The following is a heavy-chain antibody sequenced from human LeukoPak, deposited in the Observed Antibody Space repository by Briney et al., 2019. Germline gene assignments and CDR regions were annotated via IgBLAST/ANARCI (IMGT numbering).Heavy chain of an antibody. D-gene: IGHD6-13*01. CDR2: IHSSGNT. V-gene: IGHV4-38-2*02. CDR3: ARDRTVAAAGTG. J-gene: IGHJ4*02. Sequence: SETLSLTCTVSGYSISSGYYWGWIRQPPGKRLEWVGSIHSSGNTYYNPSLKSRVTISVDTSKNQFSLKLSSVTAADTAVYYCARDRTVAAAGTGWGQGTLVTVSS. CDR1: GYSISSGYY.